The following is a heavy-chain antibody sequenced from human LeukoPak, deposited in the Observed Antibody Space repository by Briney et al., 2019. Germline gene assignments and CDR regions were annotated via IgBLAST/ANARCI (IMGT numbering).Heavy chain of an antibody. CDR2: IYYSGST. V-gene: IGHV4-39*07. CDR1: GGSISSSGYY. D-gene: IGHD2-15*01. CDR3: ARDSVVATYYYMDV. Sequence: PSETLSLTCTVSGGSISSSGYYWGWIRQPPGKGLEWIGSIYYSGSTYYNPSLKSRVTISLDTSKNQFSLKLSSVTAADTAVYYCARDSVVATYYYMDVWGKGTTVTVSS. J-gene: IGHJ6*03.